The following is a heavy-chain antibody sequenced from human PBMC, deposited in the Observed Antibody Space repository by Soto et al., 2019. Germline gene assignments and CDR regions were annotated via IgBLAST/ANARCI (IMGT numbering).Heavy chain of an antibody. D-gene: IGHD6-13*01. CDR2: TSSSGDAI. V-gene: IGHV3-48*02. J-gene: IGHJ6*02. CDR3: ARDHGGSTWFVGVYYFFGMGV. Sequence: EVQLVESGGDLVQPGGSLRLSCAASGVIFSDYTMTWVRQAPGRGREFVSHTSSSGDAIFYAESVKGRFTVSRDNAKNSLYLQMNSLRDDDTAVYFCARDHGGSTWFVGVYYFFGMGVWGQGTAVTVSS. CDR1: GVIFSDYT.